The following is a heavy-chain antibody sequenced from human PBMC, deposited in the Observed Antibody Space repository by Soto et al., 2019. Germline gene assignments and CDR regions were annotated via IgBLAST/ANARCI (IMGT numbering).Heavy chain of an antibody. Sequence: EVQLLESGGGLVQPGGSLRLSCAASGFTFSSYAMSWVRQAPGKGLEWVSAISGSGGSTYYADSVKGRFTISRDNSKNTLYLQMNSLRVEDTAVYYCAKGGLKWFGVLDDLDYWGQGTLVTVSS. V-gene: IGHV3-23*01. CDR1: GFTFSSYA. D-gene: IGHD3-10*01. J-gene: IGHJ4*02. CDR3: AKGGLKWFGVLDDLDY. CDR2: ISGSGGST.